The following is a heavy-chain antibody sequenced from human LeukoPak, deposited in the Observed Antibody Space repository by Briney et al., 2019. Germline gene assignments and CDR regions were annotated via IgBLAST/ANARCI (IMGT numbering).Heavy chain of an antibody. D-gene: IGHD3-10*01. Sequence: GGSLRLSCAASGFTFRTYAMHWVLQAPGKGLEWVAFIRYDGSNKYYADSVKGRFTISRDNSKNTLYLQMNSLRAEDTAVYYCAKVPVRGVITYYFDYWGQGTLVTVSS. CDR1: GFTFRTYA. CDR3: AKVPVRGVITYYFDY. V-gene: IGHV3-30*02. J-gene: IGHJ4*02. CDR2: IRYDGSNK.